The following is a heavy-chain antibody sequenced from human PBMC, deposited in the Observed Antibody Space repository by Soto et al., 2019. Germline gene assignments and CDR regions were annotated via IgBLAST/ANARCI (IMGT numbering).Heavy chain of an antibody. CDR3: AKGMITVWGCNYYYMDV. D-gene: IGHD3-16*01. Sequence: EVQLVESGGGLVQPGRSLRLACAASGFTFDQYTMHWVRQAPGKGLEWVSSITWHSGTIGYADSVKGRFTSSRDNAKNSLYPQMNNLSGEDTDLYYCAKGMITVWGCNYYYMDVWGNGTTVTVSS. J-gene: IGHJ6*03. V-gene: IGHV3-9*01. CDR2: ITWHSGTI. CDR1: GFTFDQYT.